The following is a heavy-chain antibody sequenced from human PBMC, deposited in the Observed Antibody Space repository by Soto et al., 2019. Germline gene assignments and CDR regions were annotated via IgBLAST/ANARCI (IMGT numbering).Heavy chain of an antibody. CDR1: GGSFSGYY. J-gene: IGHJ5*02. V-gene: IGHV4-34*01. CDR3: ARASSCAYDSCAFDP. Sequence: SETLSLTCAVYGGSFSGYYWGWIRQPPGKGLEWIGEINHSASTNYNPSLKSRVTISVDTSKNQFSLKLSSVTAADTAVYYCARASSCAYDSCAFDPWGQGTLVTVS. CDR2: INHSAST. D-gene: IGHD3-16*01.